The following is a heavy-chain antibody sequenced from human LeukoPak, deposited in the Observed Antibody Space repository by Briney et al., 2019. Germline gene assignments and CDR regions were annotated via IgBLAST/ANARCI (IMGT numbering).Heavy chain of an antibody. V-gene: IGHV1-69*04. D-gene: IGHD2-15*01. CDR1: GGSFSNYA. CDR3: ASGLGFCSGSDCTNLVKDYYYGMNV. J-gene: IGHJ6*02. Sequence: ASVTVSCKASGGSFSNYAFSWVRQAPGQGLEWMGRITPIVDIATYIQTFQGRVTITANKFTSTAYMELSSLTSEDTAVYYCASGLGFCSGSDCTNLVKDYYYGMNVWGQGTTVTVSS. CDR2: ITPIVDIA.